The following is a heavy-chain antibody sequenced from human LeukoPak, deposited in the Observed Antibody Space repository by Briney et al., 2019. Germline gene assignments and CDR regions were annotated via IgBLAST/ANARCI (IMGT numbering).Heavy chain of an antibody. Sequence: ASVKVSCKASGGTFNNYAISWVRQAPGQGLEWMGRIIPMFSKVDYAQKFQGRVTINADKSTNTAYMELITLRSEDTAVYYCARSAVVAAHWFDPWAREPWSPSPQ. CDR3: ARSAVVAAHWFDP. CDR1: GGTFNNYA. V-gene: IGHV1-69*04. J-gene: IGHJ5*02. CDR2: IIPMFSKV. D-gene: IGHD2-15*01.